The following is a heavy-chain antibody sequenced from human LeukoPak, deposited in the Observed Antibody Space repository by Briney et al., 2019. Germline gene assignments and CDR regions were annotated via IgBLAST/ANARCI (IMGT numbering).Heavy chain of an antibody. D-gene: IGHD3-10*01. CDR1: GDNVSSNTTA. V-gene: IGHV6-1*01. CDR3: ARHYAFDT. Sequence: SQTLSLTCAISGDNVSSNTTAWNWIRQSPSRGLEWLGRTYYRSKWYNDYAVSVKNRITINPDTSKNQFSLYLNSVTPEDTAVYYCARHYAFDTWGQGTMVTVSS. CDR2: TYYRSKWYN. J-gene: IGHJ3*02.